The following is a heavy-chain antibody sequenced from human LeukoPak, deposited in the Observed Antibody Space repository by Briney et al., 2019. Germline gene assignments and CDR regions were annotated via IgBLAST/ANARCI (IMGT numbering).Heavy chain of an antibody. CDR3: ARRGSGSWYFDY. CDR2: IYYSGST. J-gene: IGHJ4*02. V-gene: IGHV4-59*01. CDR1: GGSISSYY. Sequence: SETLSLTCTVSGGSISSYYWSWIRQPPVKGLEWIGYIYYSGSTNYNPSLKSRVTISVDTSKNQFSLKLSSVTTADTAVYYCARRGSGSWYFDYWGQGTLVTVSS. D-gene: IGHD1-26*01.